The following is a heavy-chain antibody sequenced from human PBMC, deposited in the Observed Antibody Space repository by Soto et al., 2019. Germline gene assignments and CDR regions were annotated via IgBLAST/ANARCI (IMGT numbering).Heavy chain of an antibody. J-gene: IGHJ4*02. Sequence: QVQLQESGPGLVKPSQTLSLTCTVSGGSISSGNYYWSWIRQPPGKGLEWIGFIPYRGSTYYSLSLTSRVTISVDTSKNQFSLNLSFVTAADTAVYYCATMGTPATGLYYFDYWGQGTLVTVSS. CDR2: IPYRGST. V-gene: IGHV4-30-4*01. D-gene: IGHD5-18*01. CDR3: ATMGTPATGLYYFDY. CDR1: GGSISSGNYY.